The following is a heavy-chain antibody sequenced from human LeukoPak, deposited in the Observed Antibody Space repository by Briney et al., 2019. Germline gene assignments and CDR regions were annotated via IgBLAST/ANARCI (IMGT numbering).Heavy chain of an antibody. J-gene: IGHJ4*02. CDR3: AKEGGSGWYYFDY. Sequence: GGSLRLSCAASGFALSSHWMTWVRQVPGRGPEWVANVNRDGSETYYLDSVKGRFTISKDNAKNSLYLQMNSLRAEDTALYYCAKEGGSGWYYFDYWGQGTLVTVSS. D-gene: IGHD6-19*01. CDR1: GFALSSHW. V-gene: IGHV3-7*03. CDR2: VNRDGSET.